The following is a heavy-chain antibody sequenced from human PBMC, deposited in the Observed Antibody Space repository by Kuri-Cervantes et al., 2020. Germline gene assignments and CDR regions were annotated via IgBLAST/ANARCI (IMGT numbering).Heavy chain of an antibody. V-gene: IGHV3-53*05. Sequence: GGSLRLSCAVSGFTVSSNYMSWVRQAPGKGLEWVSVIYSGGSTYYADSVKGRFTISRDNSKNTLYLQMNSLRAEDTAVYYCAKVVGDSSGSWFDYWGQGTLVTVSS. J-gene: IGHJ4*02. CDR1: GFTVSSNY. CDR3: AKVVGDSSGSWFDY. CDR2: IYSGGST. D-gene: IGHD3-22*01.